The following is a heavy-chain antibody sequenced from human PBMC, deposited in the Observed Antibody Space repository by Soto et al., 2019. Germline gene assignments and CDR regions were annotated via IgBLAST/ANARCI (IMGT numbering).Heavy chain of an antibody. CDR1: GFTFSSYA. J-gene: IGHJ4*02. Sequence: PGGSLRLSCEVSGFTFSSYAMSWVRQAPGKGLEWVSAIRGIGGSTYYADSVKGRFTISRDNSKNTLYLQMNSLRAEDTAVYYCAKTMIVVLITNALSFDYWGQGTLVTVS. CDR3: AKTMIVVLITNALSFDY. CDR2: IRGIGGST. D-gene: IGHD3-22*01. V-gene: IGHV3-23*01.